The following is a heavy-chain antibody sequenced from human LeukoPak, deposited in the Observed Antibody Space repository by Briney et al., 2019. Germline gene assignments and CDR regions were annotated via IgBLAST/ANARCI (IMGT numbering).Heavy chain of an antibody. D-gene: IGHD6-19*01. J-gene: IGHJ5*01. CDR1: GGTFSSDA. V-gene: IGHV1-69*04. CDR3: ARVPGRAVAGRGGWFDI. Sequence: SVKVSCKASGGTFSSDAVTWVRQAPGQGLEWMGRILPILGVTKYAEKFQGRVRMTADTTTNTAYMDLSSLTSDDTAVYYCARVPGRAVAGRGGWFDIWGQGTLVTVSS. CDR2: ILPILGVT.